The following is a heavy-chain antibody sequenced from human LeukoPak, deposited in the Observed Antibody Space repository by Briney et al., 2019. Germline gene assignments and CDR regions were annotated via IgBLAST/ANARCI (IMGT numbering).Heavy chain of an antibody. CDR1: GFTFSSYA. CDR3: ARGVAWEPPIAEYFQH. J-gene: IGHJ1*01. CDR2: ISYDGSNK. Sequence: GGSLRLSCAASGFTFSSYAMHWVRQAPGEGLEWVAVISYDGSNKYYADSVKGRFTISRDNSKNTLYLQMNSLRAEDTAVYYCARGVAWEPPIAEYFQHWGQGTLVTVSS. V-gene: IGHV3-30-3*01. D-gene: IGHD1-26*01.